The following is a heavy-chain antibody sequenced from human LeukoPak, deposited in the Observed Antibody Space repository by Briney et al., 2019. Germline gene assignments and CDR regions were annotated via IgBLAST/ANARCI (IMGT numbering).Heavy chain of an antibody. J-gene: IGHJ4*02. CDR2: ISYDGSNK. D-gene: IGHD6-6*01. Sequence: AGGSLRLSCAASGFTYTKHAMHWVRQAPGKGLEWVAVISYDGSNKKYADSVKGRFTISRDNSKNTLYLQMNSLRAEDTAVYYCARTLIEYSVSSCYFDYWGQGTLVTVSS. CDR1: GFTYTKHA. V-gene: IGHV3-30*04. CDR3: ARTLIEYSVSSCYFDY.